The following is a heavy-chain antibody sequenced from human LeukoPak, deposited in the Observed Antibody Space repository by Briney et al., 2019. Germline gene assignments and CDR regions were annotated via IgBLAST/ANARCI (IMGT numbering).Heavy chain of an antibody. V-gene: IGHV3-23*01. D-gene: IGHD5-18*01. CDR2: ITGSAGNT. CDR3: AKAAGSTYGSEYFHY. CDR1: GFTFSSYA. J-gene: IGHJ4*02. Sequence: GGSLGLSCAASGFTFSSYAMNWVRQAPGKGLEWVSLITGSAGNTYYADSVKGRFTISRDNSKNTLYLQMDSLRADDTAVYSCAKAAGSTYGSEYFHYWGQGTLVTVSS.